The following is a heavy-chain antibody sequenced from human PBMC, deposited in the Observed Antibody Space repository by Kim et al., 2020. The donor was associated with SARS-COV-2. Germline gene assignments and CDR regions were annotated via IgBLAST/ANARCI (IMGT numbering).Heavy chain of an antibody. D-gene: IGHD3-10*01. CDR1: GGSISTYY. CDR3: AIDVGSPWSQIGGMDV. V-gene: IGHV4-59*01. CDR2: IYYSGIT. Sequence: SETLSLTCTVSGGSISTYYWSWIRQPPGKGLEWIGYIYYSGITNYNPSLKSRVTISVDTSKNQFSLKLSTVTAADTAVYYCAIDVGSPWSQIGGMDVWGQGTTVTVSS. J-gene: IGHJ6*02.